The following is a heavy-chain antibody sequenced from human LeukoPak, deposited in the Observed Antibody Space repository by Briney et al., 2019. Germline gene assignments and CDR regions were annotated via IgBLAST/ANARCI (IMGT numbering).Heavy chain of an antibody. D-gene: IGHD3-9*01. CDR2: ITGSGDTT. CDR1: GFIFRNYA. J-gene: IGHJ4*02. CDR3: AKWGDYDILTGYYVPDF. V-gene: IGHV3-23*01. Sequence: PGASLRLSCAASGFIFRNYAMSWVRQALGKGLEWVSAITGSGDTTYYADSVKGRFTISRDNSKNTLYVEMNTLRVEDTAIYYCAKWGDYDILTGYYVPDFWGQGTLVTASS.